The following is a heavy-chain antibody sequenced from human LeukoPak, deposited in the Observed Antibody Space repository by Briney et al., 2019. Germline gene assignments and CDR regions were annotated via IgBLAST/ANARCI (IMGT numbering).Heavy chain of an antibody. CDR1: GGSISSGDYY. V-gene: IGHV4-30-4*08. D-gene: IGHD3-10*01. CDR2: IYYGGST. CDR3: ARDGPYGSGSYYNFY. J-gene: IGHJ4*02. Sequence: SETLSLTCTVSGGSISSGDYYWSWIRQPPGKGLEWIGYIYYGGSTYYNPSLKSRVTISVDTSKNQFSLKLSSVTAADTAAYYCARDGPYGSGSYYNFYWGQGTLVTVSS.